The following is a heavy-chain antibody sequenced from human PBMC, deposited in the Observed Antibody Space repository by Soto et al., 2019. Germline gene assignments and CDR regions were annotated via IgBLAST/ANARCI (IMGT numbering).Heavy chain of an antibody. Sequence: EVQLVESGGGLVQPGESLRLSCAASGFTFSYYWMHWVRQAPGKGLVWVSRIHSDGSSTTYADSVKGRFTISRDNARNTVYLQMNSLRVEDTAVYYCARGDRGAFDIWGQGTVDTVSS. CDR3: ARGDRGAFDI. CDR1: GFTFSYYW. J-gene: IGHJ3*02. CDR2: IHSDGSST. V-gene: IGHV3-74*01. D-gene: IGHD1-26*01.